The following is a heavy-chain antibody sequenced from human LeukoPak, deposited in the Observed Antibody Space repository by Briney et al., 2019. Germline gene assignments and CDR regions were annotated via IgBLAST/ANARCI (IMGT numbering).Heavy chain of an antibody. Sequence: GESLKISCKGSGYSFTSYWIGWVRQMPGKGLEWMGIIYPGDSDTRYSPSFQGQVTISADKSISTAYLQWSSLKASDTAMYYCARGRDYGGNPLKFDYRGQGTLVTVAS. CDR2: IYPGDSDT. J-gene: IGHJ4*02. V-gene: IGHV5-51*01. CDR3: ARGRDYGGNPLKFDY. CDR1: GYSFTSYW. D-gene: IGHD4-23*01.